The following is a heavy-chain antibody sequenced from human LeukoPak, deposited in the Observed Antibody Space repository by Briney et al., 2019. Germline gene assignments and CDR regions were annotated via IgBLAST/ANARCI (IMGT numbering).Heavy chain of an antibody. Sequence: GSLRLSCAASGFTFSTYAMHWVRQAPGKGLEFVSGISSNGGNTYYANSLKGRFTISRDNSKNTLYLQMGSLRPEDMAVYHCARVILTGYYYDSWGKGTLVTVSS. CDR3: ARVILTGYYYDS. V-gene: IGHV3-64*01. CDR2: ISSNGGNT. J-gene: IGHJ4*02. D-gene: IGHD3-9*01. CDR1: GFTFSTYA.